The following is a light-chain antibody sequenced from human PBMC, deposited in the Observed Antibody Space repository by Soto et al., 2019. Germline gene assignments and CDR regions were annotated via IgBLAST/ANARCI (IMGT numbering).Light chain of an antibody. CDR3: QQSSSTPLT. CDR2: DAS. Sequence: DIQMTQSPSSLSASVGDRVTITCQASQDISNYLNWYQQKPGKAPKLLIYDASTLERGVPSRFSGTGSGTEFTLTIDRLQPDDFATYYCQQSSSTPLTFGGGTKVDIK. CDR1: QDISNY. V-gene: IGKV1-39*01. J-gene: IGKJ4*01.